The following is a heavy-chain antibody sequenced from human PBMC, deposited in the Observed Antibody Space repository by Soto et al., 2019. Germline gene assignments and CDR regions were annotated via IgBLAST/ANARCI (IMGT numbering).Heavy chain of an antibody. Sequence: ASVKVSCKASGGTFSSYAISWVRQAPGQGLEWMGGIIPIFGTANYAQKFQGRVTITADESTSTAYMELSSLRSEDTAVYYCARQVVVTKVVPDYYYGMDVWGQGTTVTVSS. J-gene: IGHJ6*02. V-gene: IGHV1-69*13. CDR3: ARQVVVTKVVPDYYYGMDV. CDR2: IIPIFGTA. CDR1: GGTFSSYA. D-gene: IGHD3-22*01.